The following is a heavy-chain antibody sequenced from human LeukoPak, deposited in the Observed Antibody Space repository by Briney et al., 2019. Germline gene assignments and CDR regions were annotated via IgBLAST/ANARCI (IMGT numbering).Heavy chain of an antibody. V-gene: IGHV3-23*01. CDR3: AKARLGGNYGDYAVEY. Sequence: PGGSLTLSCAASGFTFTSYAMSWVRQPPGKGREWVSSVGGRGDGTYYADSVKGRFTISRDNSKKTLNLNMDSLRAEDTAVYYCAKARLGGNYGDYAVEYWGQGTMVAVSS. D-gene: IGHD4-17*01. CDR2: VGGRGDGT. CDR1: GFTFTSYA. J-gene: IGHJ4*02.